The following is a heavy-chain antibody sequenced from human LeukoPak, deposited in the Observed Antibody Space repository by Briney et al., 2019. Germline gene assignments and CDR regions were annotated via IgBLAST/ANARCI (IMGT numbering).Heavy chain of an antibody. CDR3: AKGVVAATNAAYYGMDV. D-gene: IGHD2-15*01. CDR2: ISYDESDK. V-gene: IGHV3-30*04. CDR1: GFPFSSYA. Sequence: GGSLRLSCAASGFPFSSYAMHWVRQAPGKGLEWVAVISYDESDKYYADSVKGRFTISRDNSKNTLYLQMNSLRPEDTAVYYCAKGVVAATNAAYYGMDVWGQGTTVTVSS. J-gene: IGHJ6*02.